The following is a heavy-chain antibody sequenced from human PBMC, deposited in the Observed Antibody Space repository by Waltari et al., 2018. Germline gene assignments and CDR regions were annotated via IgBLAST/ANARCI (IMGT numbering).Heavy chain of an antibody. V-gene: IGHV4-39*07. D-gene: IGHD2-15*01. J-gene: IGHJ5*02. CDR2: IYYSGST. CDR3: ARDVVIMENWFDP. CDR1: GGSISHNTYY. Sequence: QLQLQESGPGLVKPSETLSLTCTVSGGSISHNTYYWGWIRQPPGKVLEWIGSIYYSGSTYYNPSLRSRVTIVVDTSKNQFSLKLTSVTAADTAVYYCARDVVIMENWFDPWGQGTLVTVSS.